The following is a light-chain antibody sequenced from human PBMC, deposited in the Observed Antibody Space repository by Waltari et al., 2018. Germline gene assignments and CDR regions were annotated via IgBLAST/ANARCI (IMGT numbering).Light chain of an antibody. V-gene: IGLV3-21*01. CDR3: QMWDANTDPGV. CDR1: NIESTS. CDR2: YDR. J-gene: IGLJ1*01. Sequence: SYVLTQPPSVAVAPGETARVTCGGNNIESTSVHWYQPKPGQAPVLVIPYDRDRPSGIPERFSGSNSGDTATLTISRVEAGDEADYYCQMWDANTDPGVFGTGTEVTVL.